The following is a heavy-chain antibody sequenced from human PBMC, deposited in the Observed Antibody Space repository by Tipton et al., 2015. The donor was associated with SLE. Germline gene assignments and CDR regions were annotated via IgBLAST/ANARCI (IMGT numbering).Heavy chain of an antibody. CDR2: IDWDDDK. D-gene: IGHD3-10*01. V-gene: IGHV2-70*20. Sequence: LVKPTETLTLTCTFSGFSLSTNGMCVGWVRQPPGKSLEWLALIDWDDDKYYSTSLKTRLAISKDTSKNQVVLTMTNMDPVDTATYYCARGDREYYFDYWGQGTLVTVSS. CDR3: ARGDREYYFDY. CDR1: GFSLSTNGMC. J-gene: IGHJ4*02.